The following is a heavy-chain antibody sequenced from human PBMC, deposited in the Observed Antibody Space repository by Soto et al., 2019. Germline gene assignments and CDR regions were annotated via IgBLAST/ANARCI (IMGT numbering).Heavy chain of an antibody. CDR2: IIPIFGAL. Sequence: QVQLVQSGAEVKKPGSSVKVSCKTSGGTFDNYAINWVRQAPGQGLEWMGGIIPIFGALNYAQKFQGRVTITADKSTSTAYMELGSLTSEDTAVYYCARRAVAPAPIGYFRYHLDVWGQGTTVAVSS. CDR3: ARRAVAPAPIGYFRYHLDV. CDR1: GGTFDNYA. J-gene: IGHJ6*02. V-gene: IGHV1-69*06. D-gene: IGHD2-2*02.